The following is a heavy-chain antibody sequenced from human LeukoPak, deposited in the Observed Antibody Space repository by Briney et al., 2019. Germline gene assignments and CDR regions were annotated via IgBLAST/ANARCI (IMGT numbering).Heavy chain of an antibody. Sequence: PGGSLRLSCAASGFTFSSYSMNWVRQAPGKGLEWVSSISSSSSYIYYADSVKGRFTISRDNAKNSLYLQMNSLRAEDTAVYYRARSRHSSSWYYFDYWGQGTLVTVSS. CDR1: GFTFSSYS. J-gene: IGHJ4*02. CDR2: ISSSSSYI. V-gene: IGHV3-21*01. CDR3: ARSRHSSSWYYFDY. D-gene: IGHD6-13*01.